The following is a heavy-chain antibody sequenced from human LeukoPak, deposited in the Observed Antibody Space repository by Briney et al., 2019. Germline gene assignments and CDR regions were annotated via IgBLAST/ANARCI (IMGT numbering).Heavy chain of an antibody. J-gene: IGHJ3*02. Sequence: SETLSLTXTVSGGSICSGDYYWSWISQPPGKGLEWIGYIYYSGSTYYNPSLKSRVTISVDTSKNQFSLKLSSVTAADTAVYYCARGHYDFWSGYRPDAFDIWGQGTMVTVSS. CDR1: GGSICSGDYY. V-gene: IGHV4-30-4*02. D-gene: IGHD3-3*01. CDR2: IYYSGST. CDR3: ARGHYDFWSGYRPDAFDI.